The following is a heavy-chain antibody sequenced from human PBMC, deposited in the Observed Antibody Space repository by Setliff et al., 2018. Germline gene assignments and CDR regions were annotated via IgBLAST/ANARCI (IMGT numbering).Heavy chain of an antibody. Sequence: SETLSLTCTVSGGSISSSSYYWGWIRQPPGKGLEWIGSIYYSGSTYYNPSLKSRVTISVDTSKNQFSLKLSSVTAADTAVYYCARYNYYDSRGYFLTFDYWGQGTLVTVSS. V-gene: IGHV4-39*01. D-gene: IGHD3-22*01. J-gene: IGHJ4*02. CDR2: IYYSGST. CDR3: ARYNYYDSRGYFLTFDY. CDR1: GGSISSSSYY.